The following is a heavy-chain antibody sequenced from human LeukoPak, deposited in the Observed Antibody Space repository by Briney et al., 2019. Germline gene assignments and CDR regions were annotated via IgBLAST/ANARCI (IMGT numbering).Heavy chain of an antibody. D-gene: IGHD2-2*02. Sequence: SETLSLTCTVSGGSIGSYYWSWIRQPPGKGLEWIGYIYYSGSTNYNPSLKSRVTISVDTSKNQFSLKLSSVTAADTAVYYCAGGEYQLLYSAEYYFDYWGQGTLVTVSS. J-gene: IGHJ4*02. CDR1: GGSIGSYY. CDR3: AGGEYQLLYSAEYYFDY. CDR2: IYYSGST. V-gene: IGHV4-59*01.